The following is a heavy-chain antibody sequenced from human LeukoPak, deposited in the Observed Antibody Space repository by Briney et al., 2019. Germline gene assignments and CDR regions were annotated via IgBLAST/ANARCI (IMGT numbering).Heavy chain of an antibody. J-gene: IGHJ5*02. CDR2: ISAYNGNT. D-gene: IGHD2-2*01. CDR1: GYTFTSYG. CDR3: ARDIIDIVVVPAADGPYNWFDP. Sequence: ASVKASCKASGYTFTSYGISWVRQAPGQGLEWMGWISAYNGNTNYAQKLQGRVTMTTDTSTSTAYMELRSLRSDDTAVYYCARDIIDIVVVPAADGPYNWFDPWGQGTLVTVSS. V-gene: IGHV1-18*01.